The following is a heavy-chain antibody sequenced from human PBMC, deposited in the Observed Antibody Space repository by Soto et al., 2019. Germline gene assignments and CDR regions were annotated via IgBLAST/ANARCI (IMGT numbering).Heavy chain of an antibody. CDR3: AREGSVRQGAFDI. Sequence: QVQLVQSGAEVKKPGSSVKVSCKASGGTFSSYAISWVQQAPGQGLEWMGGIIPIFGTANYAQKFQGRVAITADESTSTAYMELSSLRSEDTAVDYCAREGSVRQGAFDIWGQGTMVTVSS. V-gene: IGHV1-69*01. CDR1: GGTFSSYA. J-gene: IGHJ3*02. CDR2: IIPIFGTA.